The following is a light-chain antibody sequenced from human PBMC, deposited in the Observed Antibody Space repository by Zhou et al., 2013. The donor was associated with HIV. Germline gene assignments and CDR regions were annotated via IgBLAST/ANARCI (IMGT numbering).Light chain of an antibody. V-gene: IGKV1-16*02. CDR1: QSIATY. J-gene: IGKJ4*01. CDR2: AAS. Sequence: DIQMTQSPSSLSASVGDRVTITCRASQSIATYLHWYQQRPGQAPKVLIYAASSLQSGVPSKFSGSGSGTDFTLTISNLQPEDIATYYCQQYKIYPLTFGGGTKVEIK. CDR3: QQYKIYPLT.